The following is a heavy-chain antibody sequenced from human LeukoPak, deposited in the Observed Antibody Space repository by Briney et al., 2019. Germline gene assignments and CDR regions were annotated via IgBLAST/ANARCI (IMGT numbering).Heavy chain of an antibody. CDR3: ARESAAVVNWFDP. D-gene: IGHD6-13*01. V-gene: IGHV4-59*01. J-gene: IGHJ5*02. Sequence: SETLSLTCTVSGGSISSYYWSWIRQPPGKGLEWIGYIYCSGSTNYNPSLKSRVTISVDTSKNQFSLKLSSVTAADTAVYYCARESAAVVNWFDPWGQGTLVTVSS. CDR1: GGSISSYY. CDR2: IYCSGST.